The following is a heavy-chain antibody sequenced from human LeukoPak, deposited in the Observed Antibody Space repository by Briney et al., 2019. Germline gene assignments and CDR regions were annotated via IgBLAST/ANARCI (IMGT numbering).Heavy chain of an antibody. Sequence: KTSETLSLTCTVSGGSISSYYWSWIRQPPGKGLEWIGRIYTSGSTNYNPSLKSRVTMSVDTSKNQFSLKLSSVTAADTAVYYCARGSGGYYDSSGYYYYYFDYWGQGTLVTVSS. CDR3: ARGSGGYYDSSGYYYYYFDY. CDR2: IYTSGST. CDR1: GGSISSYY. V-gene: IGHV4-4*07. D-gene: IGHD3-22*01. J-gene: IGHJ4*02.